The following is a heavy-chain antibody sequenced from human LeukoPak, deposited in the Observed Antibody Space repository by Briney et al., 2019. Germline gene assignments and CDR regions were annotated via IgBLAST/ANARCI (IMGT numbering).Heavy chain of an antibody. D-gene: IGHD3-10*01. Sequence: ASVKVSCKASGYTFTSYGISWVRQAPGQGLEWMGWISAYNGNTNYAQKPQGRVTMTTDTSTSTAYMELRSLRSDDTAVYYCARDTPEYYYGSGSYVGWFDPWGQGTLVTVSS. CDR2: ISAYNGNT. CDR1: GYTFTSYG. V-gene: IGHV1-18*01. J-gene: IGHJ5*02. CDR3: ARDTPEYYYGSGSYVGWFDP.